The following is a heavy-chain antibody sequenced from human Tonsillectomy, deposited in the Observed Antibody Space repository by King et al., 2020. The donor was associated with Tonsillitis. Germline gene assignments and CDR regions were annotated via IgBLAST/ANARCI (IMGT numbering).Heavy chain of an antibody. V-gene: IGHV6-1*01. CDR2: TYYRSKWYN. D-gene: IGHD1-1*01. CDR3: ERDELERRNNYYYYYGMDV. CDR1: GDSVARNSAA. Sequence: VQLQQSGPGLVKPSQTLSLACAISGDSVARNSAAWNWIRQSPSRGLEWLGRTYYRSKWYNDYSISVKGRITINPDTSKNQFSLQLKSVTPEDTAVYYCERDELERRNNYYYYYGMDVWGQGTTVTVSS. J-gene: IGHJ6*01.